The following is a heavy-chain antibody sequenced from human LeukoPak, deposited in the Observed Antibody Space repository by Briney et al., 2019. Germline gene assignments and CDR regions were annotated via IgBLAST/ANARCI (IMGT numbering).Heavy chain of an antibody. D-gene: IGHD6-19*01. J-gene: IGHJ4*02. V-gene: IGHV5-51*01. Sequence: GESLKISCQGSGYSFTSYWIVWVRQMPGKGLEWMGIIDPGDSDTRYSPSFQGQVTISADKSINTAYLQWSSLKASDTAMYYCARHALGGSGWYYFDYWGQGTVVTVSS. CDR3: ARHALGGSGWYYFDY. CDR1: GYSFTSYW. CDR2: IDPGDSDT.